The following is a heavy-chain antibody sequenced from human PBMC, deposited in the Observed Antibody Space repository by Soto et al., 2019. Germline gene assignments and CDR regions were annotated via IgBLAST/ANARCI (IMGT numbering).Heavy chain of an antibody. J-gene: IGHJ5*02. CDR1: GFTFSSYW. CDR2: IKQDGSEK. V-gene: IGHV3-7*01. D-gene: IGHD3-10*01. CDR3: ARGLVARYYYGSGSYYLPWFDP. Sequence: ESGGGLVQPGGSLRLSCAASGFTFSSYWMSWVRQAPGKGLEWVANIKQDGSEKYYVDSVKGRFTISRDNAKNSLYLQMNSLRAEDTAVYYCARGLVARYYYGSGSYYLPWFDPWGQGTLVTVSS.